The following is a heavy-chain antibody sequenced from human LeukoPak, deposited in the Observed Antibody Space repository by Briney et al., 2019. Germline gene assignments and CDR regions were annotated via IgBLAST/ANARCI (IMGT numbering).Heavy chain of an antibody. J-gene: IGHJ3*02. D-gene: IGHD1-26*01. CDR3: AKLSGSYHSAAFDI. V-gene: IGHV3-23*01. CDR2: ISGSGGST. CDR1: GFTFSNFA. Sequence: GGSLRLSCAASGFTFSNFAMSWVRQAPGKGLEWVSAISGSGGSTYYADSVKGRFTISRDNSKNTLYLQMNSLRAEDTAVYYCAKLSGSYHSAAFDIWGQGTMVTVSS.